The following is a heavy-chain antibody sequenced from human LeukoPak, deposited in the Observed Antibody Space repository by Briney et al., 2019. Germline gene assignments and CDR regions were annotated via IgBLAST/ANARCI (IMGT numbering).Heavy chain of an antibody. CDR3: GRDWKLDY. V-gene: IGHV3-23*01. CDR1: GFTFNNYA. Sequence: GGSLRLSCAASGFTFNNYAMSWVRQAPGKGLEWVSAISDNGGDTKYADSVKGRFTISRDNSRNTLYLQMNSLRVEDTAIYYCGRDWKLDYWGQGTLVTVSS. D-gene: IGHD1-1*01. J-gene: IGHJ4*02. CDR2: ISDNGGDT.